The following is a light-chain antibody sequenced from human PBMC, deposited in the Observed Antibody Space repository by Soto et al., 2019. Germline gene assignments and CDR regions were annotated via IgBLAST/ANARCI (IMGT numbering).Light chain of an antibody. V-gene: IGKV3-20*01. CDR1: QSVRSNY. CDR2: GAS. CDR3: QQYGSSPRA. Sequence: EIVLTQSPGTLSLSPGERATLSCRASQSVRSNYLAWYQQKPGRAPRLLIYGASSGATRIPDRFSGSGSGTDFTLTSSRLEPEVFAVYYCQQYGSSPRAFGGGTKVEI. J-gene: IGKJ4*01.